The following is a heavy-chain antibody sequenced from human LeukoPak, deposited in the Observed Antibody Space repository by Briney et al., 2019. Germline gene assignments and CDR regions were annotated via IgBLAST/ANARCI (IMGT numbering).Heavy chain of an antibody. V-gene: IGHV3-74*01. CDR1: GFTFSSYW. Sequence: GGSLRLSCAASGFTFSSYWMHWVRQAPGKGLVWVSRINSDGSSTSSADSVKGRFTISRDNAKKMLYLQMNSLRAEDTAVYYCARALCGGDCYKNPYYFDYWGQGTLVTVSS. D-gene: IGHD2-21*01. J-gene: IGHJ4*02. CDR3: ARALCGGDCYKNPYYFDY. CDR2: INSDGSST.